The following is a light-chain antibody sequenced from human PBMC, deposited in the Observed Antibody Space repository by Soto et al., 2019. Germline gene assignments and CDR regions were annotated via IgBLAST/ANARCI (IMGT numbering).Light chain of an antibody. CDR3: SSYTSTTTPYV. CDR1: SSDVGGYNY. J-gene: IGLJ1*01. Sequence: QSALTQPASVSGSPGQSITFSCTGTSSDVGGYNYVSWYQQHPGKAPKLMIYDVSNRPSGVSSRCSGSKSGNTASLTISGLQAEDEADYYCSSYTSTTTPYVFGTGTKLTVL. CDR2: DVS. V-gene: IGLV2-14*03.